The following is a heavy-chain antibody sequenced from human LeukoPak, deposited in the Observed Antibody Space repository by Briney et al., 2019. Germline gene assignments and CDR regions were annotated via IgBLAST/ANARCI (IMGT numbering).Heavy chain of an antibody. D-gene: IGHD5-18*01. CDR3: AKGSASRGYSYPFDY. J-gene: IGHJ4*02. CDR1: GFTFSSYG. CDR2: ISYDGSNK. V-gene: IGHV3-30*18. Sequence: PGRSLRLSCAASGFTFSSYGMHWVRQAPGKGLEWVAVISYDGSNKYYADSVKGRFTISRDNSKNTLYLQMNSLRAEDTAVYYCAKGSASRGYSYPFDYWGQGTLVTVSS.